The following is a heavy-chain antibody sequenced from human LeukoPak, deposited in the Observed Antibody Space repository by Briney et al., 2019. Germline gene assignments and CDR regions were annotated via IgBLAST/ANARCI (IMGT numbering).Heavy chain of an antibody. Sequence: ASVKVSCKASGGTFSSYAISWVRQATGQGLEWMGGIIPPFGSANYAKKFRGRDTIITDESTSTAYMELSSLRSEDTAVYYCARHLWAHKNPTSNYDFWSGYYPSYWGQGTLVTVSS. CDR3: ARHLWAHKNPTSNYDFWSGYYPSY. J-gene: IGHJ4*02. CDR1: GGTFSSYA. D-gene: IGHD3-3*01. V-gene: IGHV1-69*05. CDR2: IIPPFGSA.